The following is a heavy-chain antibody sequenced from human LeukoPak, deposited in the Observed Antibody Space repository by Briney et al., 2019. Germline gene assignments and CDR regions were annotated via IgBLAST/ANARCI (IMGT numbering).Heavy chain of an antibody. Sequence: PSETLSLTRTVSGGSISSSSYYWGWIRQPPGKGLERIGSIYYSGSTYYNPSLKSRVTISVDMSKNQFSLKLSSVTAADTAVYYCASQILVLVVATGGHFDSWGQGTLVTVSS. CDR3: ASQILVLVVATGGHFDS. CDR2: IYYSGST. CDR1: GGSISSSSYY. D-gene: IGHD2-15*01. V-gene: IGHV4-39*01. J-gene: IGHJ4*02.